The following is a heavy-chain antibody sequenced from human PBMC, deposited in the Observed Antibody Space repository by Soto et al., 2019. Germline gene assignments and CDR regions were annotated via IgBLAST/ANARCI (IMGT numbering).Heavy chain of an antibody. CDR1: GFAFSNSR. J-gene: IGHJ4*02. CDR3: ASADYGDDDY. Sequence: QVQLVQSGAEVEKPGASVKVSCKASGFAFSNSRISWVRQAPGQGPEWMGWIRVYNGDTKYAQKFQGRLTMTTDTSTSTAYMELRSLRSDDTAVYFCASADYGDDDYWGQGTLVTVSS. D-gene: IGHD4-17*01. V-gene: IGHV1-18*01. CDR2: IRVYNGDT.